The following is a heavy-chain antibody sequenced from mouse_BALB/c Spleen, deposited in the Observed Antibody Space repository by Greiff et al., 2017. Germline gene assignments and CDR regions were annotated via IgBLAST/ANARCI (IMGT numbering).Heavy chain of an antibody. CDR1: GYTFTSYY. V-gene: IGHV1S81*02. CDR2: INPSNGGT. CDR3: TRIGSSYAMDY. Sequence: VQLQQSGAELVKPGASVKLSCKASGYTFTSYYMYWVKQRPGQGLEWIGEINPSNGGTNFNEKFKSKATLTVDKSSSTAYMQLSSLTSEDSAVYYCTRIGSSYAMDYWGQGTSGTVSS. J-gene: IGHJ4*01. D-gene: IGHD1-1*01.